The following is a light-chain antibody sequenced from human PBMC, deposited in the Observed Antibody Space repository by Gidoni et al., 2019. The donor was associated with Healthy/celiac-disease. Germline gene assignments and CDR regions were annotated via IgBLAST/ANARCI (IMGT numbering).Light chain of an antibody. V-gene: IGKV3-15*01. J-gene: IGKJ1*01. Sequence: EIVLTQSPATLSVSPGDRATLSCRASQSVSSNLAWYQQKPGQAPRPLIYGASTRATGIPARFSGSGSGTEFTLNISSLQSEDFAVYYCQQYNNWPMTFGQGTKVESK. CDR3: QQYNNWPMT. CDR2: GAS. CDR1: QSVSSN.